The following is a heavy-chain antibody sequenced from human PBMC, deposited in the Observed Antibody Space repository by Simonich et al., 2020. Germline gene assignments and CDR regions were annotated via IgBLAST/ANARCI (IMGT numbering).Heavy chain of an antibody. CDR1: GYTFTSYG. CDR2: NNAYDDNT. V-gene: IGHV1-18*01. CDR3: ARSTTGTTAFDI. D-gene: IGHD1-1*01. Sequence: QVQLVQSGAEVKKPGASVKVSCKASGYTFTSYGISWVRQAPGQGLEWMRWNNAYDDNTNYAQKLKGRVTMTTDTSTSTAYMELRSLRADDTAVYYCARSTTGTTAFDIWGQGTMVTVSS. J-gene: IGHJ3*02.